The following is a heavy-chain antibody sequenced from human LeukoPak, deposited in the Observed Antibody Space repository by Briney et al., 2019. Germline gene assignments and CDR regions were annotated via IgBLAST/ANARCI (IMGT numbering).Heavy chain of an antibody. CDR1: GVSISSFNW. V-gene: IGHV4-4*02. D-gene: IGHD2-8*01. J-gene: IGHJ2*01. CDR3: AGDLRVNGESWWYFDL. CDR2: IYHSGNT. Sequence: SETLSLTCVVSGVSISSFNWWTWVRQPPGKGLEWIGEIYHSGNTNYNPSLESRVTISVDRSKNHFSLKVNSVTAADTAVYYCAGDLRVNGESWWYFDLWGRGTLVTVSS.